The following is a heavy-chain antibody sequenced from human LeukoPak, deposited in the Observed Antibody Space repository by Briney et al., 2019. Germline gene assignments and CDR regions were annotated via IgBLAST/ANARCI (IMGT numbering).Heavy chain of an antibody. J-gene: IGHJ4*02. V-gene: IGHV3-30-3*01. CDR2: ISYDGSNK. D-gene: IGHD3-22*01. Sequence: GGSLRLSCAASGFTFSSYAMHWVRQAPGKGLEWVAVISYDGSNKYYADSVKGRFTISRDNSKNTLYLQMNSLRAEDTAVYYCARGDGYYYDSSGYYFDYWGQGTLVTVSS. CDR1: GFTFSSYA. CDR3: ARGDGYYYDSSGYYFDY.